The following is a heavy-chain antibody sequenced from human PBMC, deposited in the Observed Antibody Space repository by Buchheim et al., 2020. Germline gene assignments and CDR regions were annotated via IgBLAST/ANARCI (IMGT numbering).Heavy chain of an antibody. J-gene: IGHJ4*02. V-gene: IGHV3-13*01. D-gene: IGHD2/OR15-2a*01. CDR3: ARGGRNWASQIFDY. CDR2: IGIGGDA. CDR1: GSTFSTYD. Sequence: EVQLVESGGGLIQPGGSLRLSCAASGSTFSTYDLHWVRQDAGKGLEWVSAIGIGGDAYYSGSVRGRFIISRDNPKNSLYLQMNSLRAEDTAVYYCARGGRNWASQIFDYWGQGIL.